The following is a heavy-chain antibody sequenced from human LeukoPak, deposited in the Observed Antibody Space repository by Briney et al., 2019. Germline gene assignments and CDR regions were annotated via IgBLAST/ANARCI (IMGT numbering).Heavy chain of an antibody. CDR3: ARDFGSPYSSSPPNWGGDY. Sequence: PGGSLRLSCAASGFTFSTYWMTWVRQAPGKGREWVANIKQDGSEKYYVDSVKGRFTISRDNAKNSLYLQMNSLRAEDTAVYYCARDFGSPYSSSPPNWGGDYWGQGTLVTVSS. V-gene: IGHV3-7*01. J-gene: IGHJ4*02. CDR2: IKQDGSEK. D-gene: IGHD6-13*01. CDR1: GFTFSTYW.